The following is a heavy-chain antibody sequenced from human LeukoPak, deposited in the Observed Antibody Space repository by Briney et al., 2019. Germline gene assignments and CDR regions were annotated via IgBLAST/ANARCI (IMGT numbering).Heavy chain of an antibody. D-gene: IGHD6-13*01. CDR1: VYPFPIYD. J-gene: IGHJ4*02. CDR3: APGLRGSIWSVDY. Sequence: GGSLRLSCAPSVYPFPIYDMCCVRQAPGKGLEWVSDISNSGGSTWYTDSVKGRFTIHRDNSKNTLSLQMDSLRAEDCSVYYCAPGLRGSIWSVDYWGQGTLVSVS. CDR2: ISNSGGST. V-gene: IGHV3-23*01.